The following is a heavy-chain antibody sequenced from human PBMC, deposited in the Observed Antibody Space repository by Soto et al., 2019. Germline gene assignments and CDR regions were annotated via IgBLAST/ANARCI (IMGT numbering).Heavy chain of an antibody. CDR3: ASRPNYYYYGMDV. CDR1: GGSISRRSYY. V-gene: IGHV4-39*07. CDR2: IYYSGST. J-gene: IGHJ6*02. Sequence: SETRSLACTVSGGSISRRSYYCGWIRQPPGKGLEWIGSIYYSGSTYYNPSLKSRVTISVDTSKNQFSLKLSSVTAADTAVYYCASRPNYYYYGMDVWGQGTTVTVSS.